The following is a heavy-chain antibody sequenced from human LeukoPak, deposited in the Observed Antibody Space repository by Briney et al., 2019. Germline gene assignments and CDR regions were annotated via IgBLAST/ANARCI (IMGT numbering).Heavy chain of an antibody. Sequence: GESLKISCQVSGYTFTTSWIGWVRQMPGKGLEWMGIIYPGDSDTRYSPSFQGQVTISADKSISTAYLQWSSLKASDTAMYYCARHPTVTSYFDYWGQGTLVTVSS. CDR2: IYPGDSDT. D-gene: IGHD4-17*01. J-gene: IGHJ4*02. CDR3: ARHPTVTSYFDY. V-gene: IGHV5-51*01. CDR1: GYTFTTSW.